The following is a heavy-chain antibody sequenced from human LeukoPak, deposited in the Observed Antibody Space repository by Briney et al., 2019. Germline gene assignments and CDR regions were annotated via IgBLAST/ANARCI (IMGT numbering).Heavy chain of an antibody. CDR1: GGTFSSYA. V-gene: IGHV1-18*01. J-gene: IGHJ5*02. Sequence: ASVKVSCKASGGTFSSYAISWVRQAPGQGLEWMGWISAYNGHANYAQKLQGRVTMTTDTSTSTAYMELSSLRSEDTAVYYCARGMYYYGSGPGNWFDPWGQGTLVTVSS. D-gene: IGHD3-10*01. CDR3: ARGMYYYGSGPGNWFDP. CDR2: ISAYNGHA.